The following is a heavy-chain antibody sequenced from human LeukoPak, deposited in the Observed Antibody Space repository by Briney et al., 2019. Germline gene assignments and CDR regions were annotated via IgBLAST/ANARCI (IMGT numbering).Heavy chain of an antibody. Sequence: ASVKVSCKASGYTFTTYGISWVRQAPGQGLEWMGWVSGNNGNTNYAQKLQGRVAMTTDTSTNTAYMELRSLRSDDTAVYYCARDSYHSGTNWYDVFDVWGQGTMVTVSS. V-gene: IGHV1-18*01. CDR2: VSGNNGNT. D-gene: IGHD1-1*01. CDR1: GYTFTTYG. CDR3: ARDSYHSGTNWYDVFDV. J-gene: IGHJ3*01.